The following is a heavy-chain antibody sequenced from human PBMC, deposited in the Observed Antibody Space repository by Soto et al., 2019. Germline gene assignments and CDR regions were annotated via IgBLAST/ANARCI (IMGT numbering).Heavy chain of an antibody. D-gene: IGHD2-15*01. V-gene: IGHV5-51*01. CDR1: GYLFTSQW. J-gene: IGHJ2*01. CDR3: ARHKGAGYSDWYFDL. CDR2: IFPGDSDT. Sequence: EVQLVQSAAEVKKPGEFLKISCKGSGYLFTSQWIAWVRQMPGKGLEWMGIIFPGDSDTRYTPSFERQVTISVDKSNSTAYLQRSSLKASDTAIYYCARHKGAGYSDWYFDLWGRGTPVPVSS.